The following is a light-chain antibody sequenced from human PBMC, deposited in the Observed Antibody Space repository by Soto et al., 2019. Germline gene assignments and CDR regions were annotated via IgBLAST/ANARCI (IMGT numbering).Light chain of an antibody. CDR2: EVS. CDR3: CSYAGSSNLV. J-gene: IGLJ2*01. CDR1: SSDVGSYNL. V-gene: IGLV2-23*02. Sequence: QSALTQPASVSGSPGQSITISCTGTSSDVGSYNLVSWYQQRPGKAPKLMIYEVSKWPSGVSKRFSGSKSGNTASLTISGLQAEDEADYYCCSYAGSSNLVFGGGTKLTVL.